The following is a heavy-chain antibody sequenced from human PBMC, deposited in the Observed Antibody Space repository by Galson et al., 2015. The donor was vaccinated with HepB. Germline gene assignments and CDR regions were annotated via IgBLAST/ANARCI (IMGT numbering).Heavy chain of an antibody. CDR3: ARDWNRYCGGDCYSAFDI. D-gene: IGHD2-21*02. CDR1: GYTFTGYS. CDR2: MNPNNGGT. J-gene: IGHJ3*02. V-gene: IGHV1-2*02. Sequence: SVTVSCKASGYTFTGYSMHWVRQAPGQGLEWMGWMNPNNGGTNYAQKFQGRVTMTRDASITTAYMELSRLRSDDTAVYYCARDWNRYCGGDCYSAFDIWGQGTMVTVSS.